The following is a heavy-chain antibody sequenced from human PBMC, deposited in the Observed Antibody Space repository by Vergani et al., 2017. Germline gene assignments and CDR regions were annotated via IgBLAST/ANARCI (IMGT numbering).Heavy chain of an antibody. V-gene: IGHV4-61*02. CDR3: ARSSMGTTVFDY. CDR2: IYTSGSA. J-gene: IGHJ4*02. D-gene: IGHD1-26*01. CDR1: GNSTSGGRYY. Sequence: QVQLQESGPGLVKPSETLSLTCTVSGNSTSGGRYYWSWIRQPAGLGLEWIGRIYTSGSANYNPSLKSRFTISVNTSKNQFSLNLSSVTAADTAVYYCARSSMGTTVFDYWGQGILVTVSS.